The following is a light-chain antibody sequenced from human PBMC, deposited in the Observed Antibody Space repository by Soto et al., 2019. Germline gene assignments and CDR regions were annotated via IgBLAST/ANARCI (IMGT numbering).Light chain of an antibody. CDR2: DDN. CDR1: SSDVGGYNY. J-gene: IGLJ1*01. V-gene: IGLV1-51*01. Sequence: QSVLTQPPSASGSPGQSVTISCSGTSSDVGGYNYVSWYQQLPGTAPKLLIYDDNKRPSGIPDRFSGSKSGTSATLGITGFQTGDEADYYCGSWDSSLSAYIFGPGTRSPS. CDR3: GSWDSSLSAYI.